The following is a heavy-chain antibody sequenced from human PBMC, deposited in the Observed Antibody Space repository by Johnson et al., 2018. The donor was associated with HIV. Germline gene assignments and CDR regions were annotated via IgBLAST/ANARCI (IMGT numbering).Heavy chain of an antibody. CDR1: GFTFDDYG. Sequence: VQLVESGGGVVRPGGSLRLSCAASGFTFDDYGMSWVRQAPGKGLEWVSGIFGGDTTYYADSVKGRFIISRDNSKNTLYLQMTSLRAEDTAVYYCARDCGGACFSYWRNAFDIWGQGTMVTVSS. CDR2: IFGGDTT. D-gene: IGHD2-21*01. J-gene: IGHJ3*02. CDR3: ARDCGGACFSYWRNAFDI. V-gene: IGHV3-66*02.